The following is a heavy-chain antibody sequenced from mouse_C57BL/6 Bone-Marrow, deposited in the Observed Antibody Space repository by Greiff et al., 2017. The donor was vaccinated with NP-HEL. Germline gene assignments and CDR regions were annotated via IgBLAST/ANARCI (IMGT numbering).Heavy chain of an antibody. D-gene: IGHD3-3*01. Sequence: QVQLKESGAELARPGASVKLSCKASGYTFTSYGISWVKQRTGQGLEWIGEIYPRSGNTYYNEKFKGKATLTADKSSSTAYMELRSLTSEDSAVYFCARRRDGAWFAYWGQGTLVTVSA. CDR3: ARRRDGAWFAY. CDR2: IYPRSGNT. CDR1: GYTFTSYG. J-gene: IGHJ3*01. V-gene: IGHV1-81*01.